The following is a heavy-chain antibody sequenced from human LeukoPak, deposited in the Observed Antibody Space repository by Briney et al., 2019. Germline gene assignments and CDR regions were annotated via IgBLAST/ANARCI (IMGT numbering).Heavy chain of an antibody. J-gene: IGHJ4*02. V-gene: IGHV3-72*01. D-gene: IGHD1-26*01. CDR1: GFTLSDYY. CDR3: IRGTASGRYFEY. Sequence: GGALRLSCAASGFTLSDYYMDWVRQAPGKGREWVARSRNKANSYSIGYAASVQGRFTISRDDSEKSVYLQLHSLKTEDAAVYYCIRGTASGRYFEYWGQGTLVTVSS. CDR2: SRNKANSYSI.